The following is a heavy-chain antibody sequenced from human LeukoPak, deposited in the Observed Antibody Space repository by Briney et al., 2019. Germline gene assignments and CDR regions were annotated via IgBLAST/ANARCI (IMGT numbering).Heavy chain of an antibody. J-gene: IGHJ4*02. CDR1: GFTFDDYA. Sequence: GGSLRLSCAASGFTFDDYAMHWVRQAPGKGLEWVSSISSSSSYIYYADSVKGRFTISRDNAKNSLCLQMNSLRAEDTAVYYCAREGYGDFGGYWGQGTLVTVSS. CDR3: AREGYGDFGGY. V-gene: IGHV3-21*01. D-gene: IGHD4-17*01. CDR2: ISSSSSYI.